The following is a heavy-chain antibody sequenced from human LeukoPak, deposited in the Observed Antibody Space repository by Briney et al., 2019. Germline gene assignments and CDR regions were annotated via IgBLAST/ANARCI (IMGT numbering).Heavy chain of an antibody. J-gene: IGHJ5*02. CDR2: INHSGST. V-gene: IGHV4-34*01. D-gene: IGHD3-10*01. Sequence: SETLSLTCAVYGGSFSGYYWSWIRQPPGKGLEWIGEINHSGSTNYNPSLKSRVTISVDTSKNQFSLKLSSVTAADTAVYYCARGPPGVVRGVIITCRRWFDPWGQGTLVTVSS. CDR3: ARGPPGVVRGVIITCRRWFDP. CDR1: GGSFSGYY.